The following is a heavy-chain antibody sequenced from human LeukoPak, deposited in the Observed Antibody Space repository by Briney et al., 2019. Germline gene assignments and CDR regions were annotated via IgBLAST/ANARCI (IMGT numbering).Heavy chain of an antibody. V-gene: IGHV1-69*13. CDR3: ARGDSVPLGGGNLLRVLYFND. CDR2: IIPMFGST. J-gene: IGHJ1*01. CDR1: GYTFTGYY. D-gene: IGHD4-23*01. Sequence: SVKVSCKASGYTFTGYYMHWVRQAPGQGLEWMGGIIPMFGSTDYAQKFQGRLTITADESTTTAYLELSSLRSEDTAVYYCARGDSVPLGGGNLLRVLYFNDWGQGTLVAVSS.